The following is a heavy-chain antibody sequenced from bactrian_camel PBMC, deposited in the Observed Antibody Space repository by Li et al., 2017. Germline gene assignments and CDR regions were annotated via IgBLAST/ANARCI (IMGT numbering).Heavy chain of an antibody. Sequence: DVQLVESGGGLVQPGGSLELSCAASGFRFQYGDASWVRQRPGQGLEWVSGFTRGSNVAWYGDSVKGRFTISRDNDKNILSLQMNDLKTDDTGVYYCTTDSHLGSDYSPSFARGYWGQGTQVTVS. J-gene: IGHJ4*01. CDR1: GFRFQYGD. D-gene: IGHD1*01. CDR3: TTDSHLGSDYSPSFARGY. CDR2: FTRGSNVA. V-gene: IGHV3S40*01.